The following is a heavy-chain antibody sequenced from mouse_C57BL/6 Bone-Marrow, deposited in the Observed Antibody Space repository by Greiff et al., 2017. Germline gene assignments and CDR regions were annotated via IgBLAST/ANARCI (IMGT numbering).Heavy chain of an antibody. V-gene: IGHV5-6*01. CDR3: ARRGWLLRYWYFDV. J-gene: IGHJ1*03. CDR1: GFTFSSYG. Sequence: EVQGVESGGDLVKPGGSLKLSCAASGFTFSSYGMSWVRQTPDKRLEWVATISSGGSYTYYPDSVKGRFPISRDNAKNTLYLQISSLKSEDTAMYYCARRGWLLRYWYFDVWGTGTTVTVSS. CDR2: ISSGGSYT. D-gene: IGHD2-3*01.